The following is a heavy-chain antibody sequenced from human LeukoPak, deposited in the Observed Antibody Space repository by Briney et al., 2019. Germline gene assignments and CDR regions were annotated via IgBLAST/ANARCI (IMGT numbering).Heavy chain of an antibody. CDR3: ARGGIAVAGLYYGMDV. J-gene: IGHJ6*02. CDR2: INPNSCGT. Sequence: ASVKVSCKASGYTFTGYYMHWVRQAPGQGLEWMAWINPNSCGTNYAQKFQGRVTMTRDTSISTAYMELSRLRSDDTAVYYCARGGIAVAGLYYGMDVWGQGTTVTVSS. D-gene: IGHD6-19*01. V-gene: IGHV1-2*02. CDR1: GYTFTGYY.